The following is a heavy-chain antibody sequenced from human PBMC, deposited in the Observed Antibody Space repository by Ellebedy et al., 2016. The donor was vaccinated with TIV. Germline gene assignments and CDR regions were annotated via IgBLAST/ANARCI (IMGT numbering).Heavy chain of an antibody. CDR1: GCPISSYH. CDR3: AVGGEYDSGGYYEVDY. J-gene: IGHJ4*02. V-gene: IGHV4-59*01. Sequence: MPSEPLSLTCTPPGCPISSYHWSWLRQPPGKGLAWIGYIYYSGSTNYNPSLKSRVTISVDTSKNQFSLKLSSVTAAGTGVYYCAVGGEYDSGGYYEVDYWGQGTLVTVSS. D-gene: IGHD3-22*01. CDR2: IYYSGST.